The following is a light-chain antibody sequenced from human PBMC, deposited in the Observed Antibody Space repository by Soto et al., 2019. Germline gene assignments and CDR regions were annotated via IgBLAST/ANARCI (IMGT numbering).Light chain of an antibody. Sequence: VVTQSPATLFVFPGETTTLSCRASQGVSTDLAWYHQRPGQPPSLLSYGAPTRATGIPARFRGSGSGTEFRLTISSLQSEDCATYYCQQYNTWQPKMAFGGGTKVDIK. V-gene: IGKV3-15*01. CDR2: GAP. CDR1: QGVSTD. J-gene: IGKJ4*02. CDR3: QQYNTWQPKMA.